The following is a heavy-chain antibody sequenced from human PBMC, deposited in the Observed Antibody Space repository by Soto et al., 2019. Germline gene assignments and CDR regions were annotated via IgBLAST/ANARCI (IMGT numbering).Heavy chain of an antibody. D-gene: IGHD2-15*01. CDR2: ISSSSSTI. CDR1: GFTFSSYS. Sequence: EVQLVESGGGLVQPGGSLRLSCAASGFTFSSYSMNWVRQAPGKGLEWVSYISSSSSTIYYADSVKGRFTIARDNAKNSLYLQMNNLRAEDKAVYYCARDFQGDIVVVVAGDDAFDIWGQGTMVTVSS. V-gene: IGHV3-48*01. CDR3: ARDFQGDIVVVVAGDDAFDI. J-gene: IGHJ3*02.